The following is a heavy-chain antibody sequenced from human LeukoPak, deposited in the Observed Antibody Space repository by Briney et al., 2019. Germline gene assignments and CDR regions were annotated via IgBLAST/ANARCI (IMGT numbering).Heavy chain of an antibody. J-gene: IGHJ3*02. D-gene: IGHD1-1*01. Sequence: GASVKVSCKASVYTFTSYGISWVRQAPGQGREWMGWISAYNGNTKYAQKLQGRVTMTTDTSTSTAYMELRSLRSDDTAVYYCARHRTGSDAFDIWGQGTMVTVSS. CDR3: ARHRTGSDAFDI. CDR1: VYTFTSYG. V-gene: IGHV1-18*01. CDR2: ISAYNGNT.